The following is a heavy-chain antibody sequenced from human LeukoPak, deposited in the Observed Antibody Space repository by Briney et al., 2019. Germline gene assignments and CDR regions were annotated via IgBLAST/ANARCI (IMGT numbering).Heavy chain of an antibody. CDR2: IRSKANSYAT. Sequence: GGSLKLSCAASGFTFSGSAMHWVRQASGKGLEWVGRIRSKANSYATVYAASVKGRFTISRDDSKNTVYLQVNSLKTEDTAVYYCTTPGDTAMPNFDYWGQGTLVTVSS. D-gene: IGHD5-18*01. J-gene: IGHJ4*02. CDR1: GFTFSGSA. CDR3: TTPGDTAMPNFDY. V-gene: IGHV3-73*01.